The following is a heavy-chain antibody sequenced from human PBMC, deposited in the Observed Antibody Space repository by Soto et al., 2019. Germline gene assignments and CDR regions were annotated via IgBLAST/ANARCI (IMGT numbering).Heavy chain of an antibody. V-gene: IGHV4-59*01. CDR3: ARGYGDYVDAFDI. D-gene: IGHD4-17*01. J-gene: IGHJ3*02. CDR2: IYYSGST. Sequence: SETLSLTCTASGGSISSYYWSWIRQPPGKGLEWIGYIYYSGSTNYNPSLKSRVTISVDTSKNQFSLKLSSVTAADTAVYYCARGYGDYVDAFDIWGQGTMVTVSS. CDR1: GGSISSYY.